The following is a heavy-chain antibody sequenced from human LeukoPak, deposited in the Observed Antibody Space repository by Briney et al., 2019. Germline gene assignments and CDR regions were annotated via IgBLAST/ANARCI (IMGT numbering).Heavy chain of an antibody. CDR3: ARDRGSSSWHLFEY. V-gene: IGHV1-18*01. CDR2: ISGYNGNT. CDR1: GYTFTSYG. D-gene: IGHD6-13*01. Sequence: GASVKVSCKASGYTFTSYGISWVRQAPGQGLEWMGWISGYNGNTNYAQKVQGRVTMTTDTSTSTAYMELRSLRSDDTAVYYCARDRGSSSWHLFEYWGPGTPVTVSS. J-gene: IGHJ4*02.